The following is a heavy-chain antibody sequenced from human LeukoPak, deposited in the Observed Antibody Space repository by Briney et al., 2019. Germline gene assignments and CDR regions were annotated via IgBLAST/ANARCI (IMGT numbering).Heavy chain of an antibody. Sequence: PGGSLRLSCAASGFTFSSYSMNWVRQAPGRGLEWVSYISSSSSTIYYADSVKGRFTISRDNAKNSLYLQMNSLRAEDTAVYYCARADWDDTALIDYWGQGTLVTVSS. CDR1: GFTFSSYS. CDR3: ARADWDDTALIDY. J-gene: IGHJ4*02. V-gene: IGHV3-48*04. CDR2: ISSSSSTI. D-gene: IGHD5-18*01.